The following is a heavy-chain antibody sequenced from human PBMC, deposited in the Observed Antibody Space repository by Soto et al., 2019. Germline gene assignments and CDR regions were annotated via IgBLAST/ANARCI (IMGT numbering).Heavy chain of an antibody. J-gene: IGHJ6*02. CDR1: GYTFSNYG. V-gene: IGHV1-18*01. Sequence: QVQLVQSGAEVKKPGASVTVSCKTSGYTFSNYGINWVRQAPGQGLEWRGWISGYNGNTNYAQTVQGRVTMTTDTSTGTVYMELRSLKSDDTXXYYCSRFIMVGGWFDPNYYHGMDVWGXGXXVTVSS. CDR3: SRFIMVGGWFDPNYYHGMDV. D-gene: IGHD6-19*01. CDR2: ISGYNGNT.